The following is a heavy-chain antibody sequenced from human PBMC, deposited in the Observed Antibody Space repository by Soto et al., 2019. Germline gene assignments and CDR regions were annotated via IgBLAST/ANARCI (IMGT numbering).Heavy chain of an antibody. CDR3: ARGRYGDY. V-gene: IGHV1-18*01. D-gene: IGHD1-1*01. Sequence: QVHRVQSGAEVKKPGASVKVSCQASGYAFTTYGITWVRQAPGQGLEWMGWISAHNGNTNYAQKLQGRVTVTRDTSTSTAYMERRSLRSDDTAVYYCARGRYGDYWGQGALVTVSS. CDR1: GYAFTTYG. CDR2: ISAHNGNT. J-gene: IGHJ4*02.